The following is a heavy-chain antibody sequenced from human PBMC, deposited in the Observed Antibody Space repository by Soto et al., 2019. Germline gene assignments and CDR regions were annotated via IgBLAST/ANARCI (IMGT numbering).Heavy chain of an antibody. Sequence: QVQLVQSGAEVKKPGASVKVSCKASGYTFTSYGISWVRQAPGQGLEWMGWISAYNGNRNYAQKLQGRVTMTTDTPTSTVYMELRSLRSDDTAVYYCARADMSLVWFDPWGQGTLVTVSS. V-gene: IGHV1-18*01. D-gene: IGHD2-15*01. CDR3: ARADMSLVWFDP. CDR1: GYTFTSYG. J-gene: IGHJ5*02. CDR2: ISAYNGNR.